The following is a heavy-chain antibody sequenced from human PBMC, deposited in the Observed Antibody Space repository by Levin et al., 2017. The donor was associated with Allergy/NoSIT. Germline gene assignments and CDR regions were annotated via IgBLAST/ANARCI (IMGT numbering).Heavy chain of an antibody. CDR1: GFKFSTYA. V-gene: IGHV3-23*01. CDR2: IGNNGGYP. J-gene: IGHJ4*02. D-gene: IGHD5-24*01. CDR3: AKEMAALGFPIFDS. Sequence: GGSLRLSCAASGFKFSTYAMSWVRQTPEKGLEWVSGIGNNGGYPNYDDSVKGRFTISKDNSRSTLYLYMSSLRAEDTAVYFCAKEMAALGFPIFDSWGQGILVTVSS.